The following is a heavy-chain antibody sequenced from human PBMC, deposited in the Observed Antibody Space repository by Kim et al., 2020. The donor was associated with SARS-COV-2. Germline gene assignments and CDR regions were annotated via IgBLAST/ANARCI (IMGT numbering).Heavy chain of an antibody. Sequence: KGRFTISRDNSKNTVYLQMNSLRAEDTAVYYCAKRIAAAGARPYYDGVDVWGQGTTVTVSS. V-gene: IGHV3-23*01. J-gene: IGHJ6*02. CDR3: AKRIAAAGARPYYDGVDV. D-gene: IGHD6-13*01.